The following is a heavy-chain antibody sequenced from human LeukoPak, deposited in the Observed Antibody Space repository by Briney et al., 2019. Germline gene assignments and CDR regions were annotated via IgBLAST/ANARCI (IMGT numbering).Heavy chain of an antibody. CDR1: GYSIGSGYY. J-gene: IGHJ4*02. CDR2: IYHSGST. Sequence: SETLSLTCTVSGYSIGSGYYWGWIRQPPGKGLEWIGTIYHSGSTYYNPSLKSRVTISVDTSKNQFSLKLRSVTAADTAMYYCARDLMTTVTTDYWGQGTLVTVSS. D-gene: IGHD4-17*01. V-gene: IGHV4-38-2*02. CDR3: ARDLMTTVTTDY.